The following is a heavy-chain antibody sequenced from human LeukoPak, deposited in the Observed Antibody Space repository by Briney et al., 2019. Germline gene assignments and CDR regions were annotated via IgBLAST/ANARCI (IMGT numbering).Heavy chain of an antibody. D-gene: IGHD2-2*01. J-gene: IGHJ3*02. V-gene: IGHV5-51*01. Sequence: GESLKISCKGGGYSFTNYWIVWVRQMPGKGLEWMGVIYYDDSETQYSPSFQGQVTISADKSISTAYLQWSSLKASDTAMYYCASLGYCSSTSCPRGAFDIWGQGTMVTVSS. CDR3: ASLGYCSSTSCPRGAFDI. CDR1: GYSFTNYW. CDR2: IYYDDSET.